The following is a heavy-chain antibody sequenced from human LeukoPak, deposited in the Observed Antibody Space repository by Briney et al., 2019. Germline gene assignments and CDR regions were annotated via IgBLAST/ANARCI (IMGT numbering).Heavy chain of an antibody. CDR1: GFSFSSYG. CDR3: ARVAPRAAGGPADY. V-gene: IGHV3-7*01. D-gene: IGHD6-13*01. Sequence: GGSLRLSCAASGFSFSSYGISWVRQAPGKGLEWVANIKEDGSDKYYVDSVKGRFTISRDNAKNSLYLQMNSLRAEDTAVYYCARVAPRAAGGPADYWGQGTLVTVSS. J-gene: IGHJ4*02. CDR2: IKEDGSDK.